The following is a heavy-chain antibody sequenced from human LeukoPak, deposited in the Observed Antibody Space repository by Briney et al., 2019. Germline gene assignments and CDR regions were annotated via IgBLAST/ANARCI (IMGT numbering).Heavy chain of an antibody. CDR2: IYYSGST. Sequence: SETLSLTCTVSGGSISSSSYYWGWIRQPPGKGLEWIGSIYYSGSTYYNPFLKSRVTISVDTSKNQFSLKLSSVTAADTAVYYCARGHPPNYSRNYAHYFDYWGQGTLVTVSS. CDR1: GGSISSSSYY. J-gene: IGHJ4*02. CDR3: ARGHPPNYSRNYAHYFDY. V-gene: IGHV4-39*07. D-gene: IGHD4-11*01.